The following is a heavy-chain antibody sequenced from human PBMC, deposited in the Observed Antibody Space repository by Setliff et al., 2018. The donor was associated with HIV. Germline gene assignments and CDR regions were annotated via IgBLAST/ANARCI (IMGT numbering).Heavy chain of an antibody. CDR1: GGSISSTKW. V-gene: IGHV4-4*02. CDR3: ARKSTLRYYYGSGSLDAFDI. J-gene: IGHJ3*02. D-gene: IGHD3-10*01. CDR2: IYQSGTT. Sequence: PSETLSLTCEVSGGSISSTKWWNWVRQPPGKGLEWIGEIYQSGTTNYNPSLKSRVTMSVDTSNNQFSLELSSVTAADTAVYYCARKSTLRYYYGSGSLDAFDIWGQGTKVT.